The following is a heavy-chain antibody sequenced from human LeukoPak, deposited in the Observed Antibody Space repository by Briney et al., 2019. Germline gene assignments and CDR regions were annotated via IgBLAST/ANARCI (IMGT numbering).Heavy chain of an antibody. V-gene: IGHV4-34*01. Sequence: KPSETLSLTCAVYGGSFSGYYWSWIRQPPGKGLEWIGEINHSGSTNYRPSLKSRVTMSVDTSKNQFSLKLSSVTAADTAMYYCARVGLQIVVVPAATTQTTYYYYMDVWDTGTTVTVSS. CDR2: INHSGST. J-gene: IGHJ6*03. CDR3: ARVGLQIVVVPAATTQTTYYYYMDV. D-gene: IGHD2-2*01. CDR1: GGSFSGYY.